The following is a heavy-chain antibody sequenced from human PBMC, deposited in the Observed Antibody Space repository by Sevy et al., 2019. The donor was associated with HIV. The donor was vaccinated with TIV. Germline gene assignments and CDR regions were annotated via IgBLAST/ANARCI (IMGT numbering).Heavy chain of an antibody. Sequence: GGSLRLSCAASGFTFSSYGMHWVRQAPGKGLQWVAVISYDGSNKYYADSVKGRFTISRDNSKNTLYLQMNSLRAEDTAVYYCAKETIVGATTFAFYIWGQRTMVTVS. D-gene: IGHD1-26*01. CDR3: AKETIVGATTFAFYI. CDR1: GFTFSSYG. V-gene: IGHV3-30*18. CDR2: ISYDGSNK. J-gene: IGHJ3*02.